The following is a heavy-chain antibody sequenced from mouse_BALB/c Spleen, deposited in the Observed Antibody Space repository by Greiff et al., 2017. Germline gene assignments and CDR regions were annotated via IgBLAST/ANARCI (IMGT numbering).Heavy chain of an antibody. V-gene: IGHV2-9*02. CDR3: ARGSSYGSSPAWFAY. Sequence: VQRVESGPGLVAPSQSLSITCTVSGFSLTSYGVHWVRQPPGKGLEWLGVIWAGGSTNYNSALMSRLSISKDNSKSQVFLKMNSLQTDDTAMYYCARGSSYGSSPAWFAYWGQGTLVTVSA. CDR2: IWAGGST. J-gene: IGHJ3*01. CDR1: GFSLTSYG. D-gene: IGHD1-1*01.